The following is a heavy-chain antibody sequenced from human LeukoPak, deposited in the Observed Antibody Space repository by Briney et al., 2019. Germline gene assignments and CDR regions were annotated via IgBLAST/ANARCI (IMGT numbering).Heavy chain of an antibody. CDR3: AMSVTSEGHRIRNY. Sequence: PSETLSLTCAVYGGPFTEYYWNWIRQPPGKGLEWLGEIGHSGNTKYNPSLKSRVAMSVDTSKNHFSLKLSSVTAADTAVYYCAMSVTSEGHRIRNYWGQGTLVTVSS. J-gene: IGHJ4*02. D-gene: IGHD4-4*01. V-gene: IGHV4-34*01. CDR2: IGHSGNT. CDR1: GGPFTEYY.